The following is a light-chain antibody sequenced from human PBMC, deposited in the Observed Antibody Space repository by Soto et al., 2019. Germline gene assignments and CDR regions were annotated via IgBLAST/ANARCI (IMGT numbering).Light chain of an antibody. CDR3: QQSYSTPPT. CDR2: AAS. CDR1: QSISSY. J-gene: IGKJ2*01. Sequence: DIQMTQSPSSLSASVGDRVTITCRASQSISSYLNWYQQKPGKAPKLLIYAASSLQSGVPSRFSGSGSGTDCTLTISMLQPEDFATYYCQQSYSTPPTFGQGTKLEIK. V-gene: IGKV1-39*01.